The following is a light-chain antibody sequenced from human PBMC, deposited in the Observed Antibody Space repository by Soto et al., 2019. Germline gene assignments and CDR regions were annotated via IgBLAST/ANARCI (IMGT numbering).Light chain of an antibody. CDR2: SNN. J-gene: IGLJ2*01. CDR1: SSNIGSNT. CDR3: AAWDDSLNGPVV. V-gene: IGLV1-44*01. Sequence: QSVLTQPPSASGTPGQRDTISCSGSSSNIGSNTVNWYQQLPGTAPKLLIYSNNQRPSGVPDRFSGSKSGTSASLAISGLQSDDEADYYCAAWDDSLNGPVVFGGRTKLTVL.